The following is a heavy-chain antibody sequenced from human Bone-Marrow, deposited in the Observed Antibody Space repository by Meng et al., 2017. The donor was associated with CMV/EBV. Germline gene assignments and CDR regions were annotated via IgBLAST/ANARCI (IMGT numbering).Heavy chain of an antibody. CDR3: VKGGLSTLPRAFDI. D-gene: IGHD2/OR15-2a*01. V-gene: IGHV3-7*03. Sequence: GESLKISCAASGFTFSSYWMSWVRQAPGKGLEWVANIKQDGSEKYYVDSVKGRFTVSRDNSKNTLYLQMNSLRADDTAVYYCVKGGLSTLPRAFDIWGQGTLVTVS. CDR1: GFTFSSYW. J-gene: IGHJ3*02. CDR2: IKQDGSEK.